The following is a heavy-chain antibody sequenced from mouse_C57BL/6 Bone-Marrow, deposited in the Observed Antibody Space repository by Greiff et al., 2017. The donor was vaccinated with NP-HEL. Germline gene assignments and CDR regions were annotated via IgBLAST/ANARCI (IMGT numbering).Heavy chain of an antibody. Sequence: QVQLQQSGAELARPGASVKLSCKASGYTFTSYGISWVKQRTGQGLEWIGEIYPRSGNTYYNEKFKGKATLTADKSSSTAYMDLRSLTSEDSAVYFCARAYYSNYGFAYWGQGTLVTVSA. CDR1: GYTFTSYG. D-gene: IGHD2-5*01. V-gene: IGHV1-81*01. J-gene: IGHJ3*01. CDR3: ARAYYSNYGFAY. CDR2: IYPRSGNT.